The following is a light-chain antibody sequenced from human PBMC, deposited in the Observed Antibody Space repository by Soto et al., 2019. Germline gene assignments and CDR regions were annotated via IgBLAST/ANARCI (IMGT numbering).Light chain of an antibody. V-gene: IGKV3-15*01. J-gene: IGKJ3*01. CDR3: QQFNNWPPSFT. CDR1: QSVSSN. CDR2: DAS. Sequence: IVMTQSPATLSVSPGETATLSCRASQSVSSNLAWYQQKPGQAPRLLIYDASTRATGIPARFSGSGSGTEFTLTISSLQSEDVAVYYCQQFNNWPPSFTFGPGTKV.